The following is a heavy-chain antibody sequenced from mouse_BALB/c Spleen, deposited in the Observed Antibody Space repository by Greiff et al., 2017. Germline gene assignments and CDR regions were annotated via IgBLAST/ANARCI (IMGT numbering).Heavy chain of an antibody. V-gene: IGHV5-12-2*01. CDR2: IGNGGGST. CDR3: ARPGYRESFDY. Sequence: EVHVVESGAGLVQPGASLKLSCTASGFTFTSYTMPWVRQTPGKGLEWVAYIGNGGGSTYYPDTVKGRFTITVDNATNTLYMQISSLTSEDTAVYYCARPGYRESFDYWGQGTTLTVSS. D-gene: IGHD2-14*01. CDR1: GFTFTSYT. J-gene: IGHJ2*01.